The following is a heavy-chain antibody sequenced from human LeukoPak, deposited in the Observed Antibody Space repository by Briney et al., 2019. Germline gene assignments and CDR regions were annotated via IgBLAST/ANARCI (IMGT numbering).Heavy chain of an antibody. J-gene: IGHJ4*02. CDR2: IYYSGST. Sequence: SQTLSLTCTVSGDSISSDDYYWSWIRQPAGKGLEWIGYIYYSGSTNYNPSLKSRVTISVDTSKNQFSLKLSSVTAADTAVYYCARVTRRGYSSSWYGVDYWGQGTLVTVSS. CDR3: ARVTRRGYSSSWYGVDY. V-gene: IGHV4-61*10. CDR1: GDSISSDDYY. D-gene: IGHD6-13*01.